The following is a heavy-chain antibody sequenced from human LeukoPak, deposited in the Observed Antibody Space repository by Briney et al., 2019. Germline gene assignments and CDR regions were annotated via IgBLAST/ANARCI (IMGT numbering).Heavy chain of an antibody. J-gene: IGHJ4*02. Sequence: PSETLSLTCTVSGGSISSYYWSWIRQPPGKGLEWIGYIYYSGSTNYNPSLKSRVTISVDTSKNQFSLKLSSVTAAGTAVYYCARVDTAMVSFDYWGQGTLVTVSS. V-gene: IGHV4-59*01. D-gene: IGHD5-18*01. CDR3: ARVDTAMVSFDY. CDR1: GGSISSYY. CDR2: IYYSGST.